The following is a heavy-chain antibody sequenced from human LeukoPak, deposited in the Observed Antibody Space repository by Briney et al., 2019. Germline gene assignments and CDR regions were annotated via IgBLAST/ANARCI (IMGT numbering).Heavy chain of an antibody. CDR2: INSDGSWT. CDR3: VSFYETY. V-gene: IGHV3-74*01. J-gene: IGHJ4*02. CDR1: GNYW. D-gene: IGHD2/OR15-2a*01. Sequence: AGGSLRLSCAASGNYWMHWVRQAQGKGLVWVSHINSDGSWTSYADSVKGRFTISKDNAKNTVYLKMNSLRAEDTAVYYCVSFYETYWGRGTLVTVSS.